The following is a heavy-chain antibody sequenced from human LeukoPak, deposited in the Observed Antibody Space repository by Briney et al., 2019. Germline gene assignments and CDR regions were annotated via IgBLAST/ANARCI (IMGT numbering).Heavy chain of an antibody. CDR3: AATPVYSSSSFRHYYYYGMDV. D-gene: IGHD6-13*01. Sequence: PGGSLRLSCAASGFTFDDYAMHWVRQAPGKGLEWVSGVTWNSGSIDYADSVKGRFTISRDNSKNTLYLQMNSLRAEDTAVYYCAATPVYSSSSFRHYYYYGMDVWGQGTTVTVSS. J-gene: IGHJ6*02. CDR2: VTWNSGSI. CDR1: GFTFDDYA. V-gene: IGHV3-9*01.